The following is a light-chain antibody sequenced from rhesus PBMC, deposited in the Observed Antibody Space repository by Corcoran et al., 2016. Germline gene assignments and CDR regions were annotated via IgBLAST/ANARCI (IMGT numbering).Light chain of an antibody. V-gene: IGKV1-69*01. CDR3: PQHDTAPWT. CDR2: RAS. J-gene: IGKJ1*01. Sequence: DIQMTQSPSSLSASIGDRVTISCRASQDINKWLAWYQQKPGKAPNLLSYRASNLETGVPSRFSGSGSGTDFTLTISSLQPEDIATYYCPQHDTAPWTFGQGTKVEI. CDR1: QDINKW.